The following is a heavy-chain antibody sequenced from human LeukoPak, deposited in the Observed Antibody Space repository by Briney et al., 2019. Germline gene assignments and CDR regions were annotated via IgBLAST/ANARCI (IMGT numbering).Heavy chain of an antibody. CDR1: GGSISSSSYY. CDR3: AKMDGYRHLSDY. CDR2: IYYSGST. D-gene: IGHD5-18*01. V-gene: IGHV4-39*01. J-gene: IGHJ4*02. Sequence: PSETLSLTCTVSGGSISSSSYYWGWIRQPPGKGLEWIGSIYYSGSTYYNPSLKSRVTISVDTSKNQFSLKLSSVTAADTAVYYCAKMDGYRHLSDYWGQGTLVTVSS.